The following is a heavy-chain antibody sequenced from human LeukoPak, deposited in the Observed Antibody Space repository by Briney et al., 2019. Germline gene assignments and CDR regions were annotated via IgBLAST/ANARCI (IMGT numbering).Heavy chain of an antibody. D-gene: IGHD2-2*01. V-gene: IGHV3-7*01. CDR1: GFTFSGFW. J-gene: IGHJ6*02. CDR2: INSDGSEG. CDR3: ARAGYCSSTSCSTVHYYYYGMDV. Sequence: QPGGSLRLSCAVSGFTFSGFWMSWSRQAPGKGLEWVASINSDGSEGYYADVVKGRFTISRDNAKNSLYLQMNSLRDEDTAVYYCARAGYCSSTSCSTVHYYYYGMDVWGQGTAVTVSS.